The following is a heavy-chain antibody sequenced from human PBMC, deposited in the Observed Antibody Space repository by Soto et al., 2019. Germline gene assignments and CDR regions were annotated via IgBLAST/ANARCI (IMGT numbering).Heavy chain of an antibody. CDR3: ARPQYTGSSHDAFDI. Sequence: QVQLQESGPGLVKPSETLSLTCTVSGGSISTYYWSWIRQPPGKGLEWIGYTYYSGTTNYNPSLKSRVTISVDTSKNQFSLKLSSVTAADTAVYYCARPQYTGSSHDAFDIWGQGTMVTVSS. V-gene: IGHV4-59*08. CDR1: GGSISTYY. D-gene: IGHD1-26*01. CDR2: TYYSGTT. J-gene: IGHJ3*02.